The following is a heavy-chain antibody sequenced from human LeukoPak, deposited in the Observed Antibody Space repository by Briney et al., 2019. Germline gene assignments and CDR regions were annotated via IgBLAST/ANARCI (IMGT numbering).Heavy chain of an antibody. Sequence: GGSLRLSCAASGFTFSNHDLHWVRQAPGQGLEWKTGISTDGSYKSYAGSVKGRFTISRDNSKNTLYLQMNSLRAEDTAVYYCARETGSPGAFDIWGQGAMATVSS. D-gene: IGHD1-26*01. J-gene: IGHJ3*02. CDR1: GFTFSNHD. V-gene: IGHV3-30-3*01. CDR3: ARETGSPGAFDI. CDR2: ISTDGSYK.